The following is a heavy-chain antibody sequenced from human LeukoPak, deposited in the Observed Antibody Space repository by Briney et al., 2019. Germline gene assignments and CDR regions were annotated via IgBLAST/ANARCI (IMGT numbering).Heavy chain of an antibody. D-gene: IGHD2-8*01. V-gene: IGHV3-30-3*01. CDR1: GFTFSSYA. CDR2: ISYDGSNK. Sequence: GGSLRLSRAASGFTFSSYAMHWVRQAPGKGLEWVAVISYDGSNKYYADSVKGRFTISRDNSMNTLYLQMNSLRAEDTAVYYCARDGEGYCTNGVCSFLDYWGQGTLVTVSS. J-gene: IGHJ4*02. CDR3: ARDGEGYCTNGVCSFLDY.